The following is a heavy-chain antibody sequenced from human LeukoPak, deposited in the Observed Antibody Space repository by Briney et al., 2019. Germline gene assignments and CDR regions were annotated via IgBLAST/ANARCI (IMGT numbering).Heavy chain of an antibody. Sequence: GGSLRLSCAASGFTFSSYAMSWVRQAPGRGLEWVSAISGSGDSTYYADSVKGRFTISRDNSKNTLYLQMNGLRAEDTALYNWANTSSRRKKNWFDPWGQGTLVTVSS. D-gene: IGHD2/OR15-2a*01. J-gene: IGHJ5*02. CDR2: ISGSGDST. CDR3: ANTSSRRKKNWFDP. V-gene: IGHV3-23*01. CDR1: GFTFSSYA.